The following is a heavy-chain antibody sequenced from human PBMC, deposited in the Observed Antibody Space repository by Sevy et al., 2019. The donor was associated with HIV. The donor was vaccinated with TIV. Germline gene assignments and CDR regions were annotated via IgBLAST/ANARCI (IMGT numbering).Heavy chain of an antibody. CDR2: IRYVGSDK. CDR1: GFTFSNFG. D-gene: IGHD2-15*01. V-gene: IGHV3-30*02. Sequence: GGSLRLSCTASGFTFSNFGMHWVRQVPGKGLEWVTFIRYVGSDKYYAASVKGRFTISRDDSKNTLYLQMDSLRAEDTAIYYCAKDFDGPGRRYFDYWGQGTLVTVSS. J-gene: IGHJ4*02. CDR3: AKDFDGPGRRYFDY.